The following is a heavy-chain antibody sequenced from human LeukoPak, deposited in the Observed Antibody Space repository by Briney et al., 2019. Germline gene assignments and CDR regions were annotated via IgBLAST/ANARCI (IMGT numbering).Heavy chain of an antibody. J-gene: IGHJ3*02. CDR2: ISAYNGNT. CDR3: ARRSPILATRSPMVGLVGAFDI. Sequence: GASVTVSCKASGYTFTSYGISWVRQAPGQGLEWMGWISAYNGNTNYAQKLQGRVTMTTDTSTSTAYMELRSLRSDDTAVYYCARRSPILATRSPMVGLVGAFDIWGQGTMVTVSS. D-gene: IGHD5-12*01. V-gene: IGHV1-18*01. CDR1: GYTFTSYG.